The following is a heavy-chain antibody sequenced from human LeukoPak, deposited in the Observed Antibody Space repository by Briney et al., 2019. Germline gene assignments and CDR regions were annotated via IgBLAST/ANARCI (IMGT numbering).Heavy chain of an antibody. J-gene: IGHJ5*02. CDR2: MNPNSGNT. Sequence: EASVKVSCKASGYTFTSYDINWVRQATGQGLEWMGWMNPNSGNTGYAQKFQGRVTMTRNTSISTAYIELYSLRSDDTAVYYCARGGRDYGDTRFDPWGQGTLVTVSS. V-gene: IGHV1-8*01. D-gene: IGHD4-17*01. CDR1: GYTFTSYD. CDR3: ARGGRDYGDTRFDP.